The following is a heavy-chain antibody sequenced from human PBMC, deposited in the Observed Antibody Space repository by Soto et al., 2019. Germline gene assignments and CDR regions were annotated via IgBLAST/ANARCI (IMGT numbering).Heavy chain of an antibody. CDR2: VSFDGSNK. D-gene: IGHD6-13*01. Sequence: GGSLRLSCAASGFTFSTHAMHWVRQAPGKGLECVAIVSFDGSNKYYADTVKGRFTISRDNSKNMLYLQMSGLTPEDTAFYFCVRDQTGITTAGGGRIDRWGQGTLVTVSS. V-gene: IGHV3-30-3*01. CDR3: VRDQTGITTAGGGRIDR. CDR1: GFTFSTHA. J-gene: IGHJ5*02.